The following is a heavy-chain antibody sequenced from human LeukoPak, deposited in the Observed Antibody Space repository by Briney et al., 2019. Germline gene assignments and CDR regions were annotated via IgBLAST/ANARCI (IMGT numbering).Heavy chain of an antibody. Sequence: SETLSLTCTVSGGSISSGDYYWSWIRQPPGKGLEWIGYIYYSGSTYYNPSLKSRVTISVDTSKNQFSLKLSSVTAADTAVYYCARAVCYDFWSGYRYGGDYFDYWGQGSLVTVSS. V-gene: IGHV4-30-4*08. D-gene: IGHD3-3*01. CDR3: ARAVCYDFWSGYRYGGDYFDY. J-gene: IGHJ4*02. CDR2: IYYSGST. CDR1: GGSISSGDYY.